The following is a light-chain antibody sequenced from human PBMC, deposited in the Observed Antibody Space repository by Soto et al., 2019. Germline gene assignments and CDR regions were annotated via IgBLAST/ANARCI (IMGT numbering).Light chain of an antibody. CDR3: QQYNNLPGYT. J-gene: IGKJ2*01. Sequence: EIVMTQSPATLSVSPGERATLSCRASQSVSSNLAWYQQKPGQAPRLLIYGASTRATGIPARFSGSGSETEFTLTISSLQSEDFAVYYCQQYNNLPGYTFGQGNKLEIK. V-gene: IGKV3-15*01. CDR2: GAS. CDR1: QSVSSN.